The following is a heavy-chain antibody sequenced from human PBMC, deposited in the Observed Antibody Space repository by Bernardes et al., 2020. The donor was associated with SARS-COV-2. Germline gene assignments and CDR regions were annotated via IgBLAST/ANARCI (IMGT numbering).Heavy chain of an antibody. CDR2: LYRSGST. CDR1: GYSISSSSY. J-gene: IGHJ4*02. CDR3: TRSSGIAVAEVDY. D-gene: IGHD6-19*01. V-gene: IGHV4-38-2*01. Sequence: SETLSLTCAVSGYSISSSSYWGWIRQTPGKGLEWFGSLYRSGSTYYNPSLQGRVTMSVDTSKNQFPLSLSAVTAADTAVYYCTRSSGIAVAEVDYWGQGTLVTVSS.